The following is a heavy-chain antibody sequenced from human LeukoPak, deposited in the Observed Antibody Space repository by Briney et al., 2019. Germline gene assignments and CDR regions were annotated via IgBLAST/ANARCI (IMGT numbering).Heavy chain of an antibody. V-gene: IGHV4-39*07. J-gene: IGHJ2*01. CDR1: GGSISSSSYY. D-gene: IGHD1-1*01. CDR2: IYYSGST. CDR3: VRDRTAANWYFDL. Sequence: SETLSLTCTVSGGSISSSSYYWGWIRQPPGKGLEWIGSIYYSGSTNYNPSLKSRVAISADTSKNQFSLKLSSVTAADTAVYYCVRDRTAANWYFDLWGRGTLVTVSS.